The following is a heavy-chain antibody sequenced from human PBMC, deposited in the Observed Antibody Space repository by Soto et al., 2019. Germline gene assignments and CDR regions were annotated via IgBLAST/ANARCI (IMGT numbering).Heavy chain of an antibody. CDR1: GYTFTSYG. V-gene: IGHV1-18*01. CDR3: ATPVVRFLEWTTDY. J-gene: IGHJ4*02. CDR2: ISAYNGNT. Sequence: ASVKFSCKASGYTFTSYGISWVRQAPGQGLEWMGWISAYNGNTNYAQKLQGRVTMTTDTSTSTAYMELRSLRDDDTAVYYCATPVVRFLEWTTDYWGQGTLVTVSS. D-gene: IGHD3-3*01.